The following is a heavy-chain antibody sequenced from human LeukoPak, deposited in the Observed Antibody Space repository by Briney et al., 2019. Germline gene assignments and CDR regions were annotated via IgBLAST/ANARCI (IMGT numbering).Heavy chain of an antibody. Sequence: GGSLRLSCVASGFTIHNDLMHWVRQAPGKGLVWVSQASPDGSVTSYADSVKGRFTISRDNAKSTLYLQMNSLTAEDTAVYFCARDVRRPDVYWGQGTLVTVSS. J-gene: IGHJ4*02. CDR2: ASPDGSVT. CDR1: GFTIHNDL. CDR3: ARDVRRPDVY. D-gene: IGHD3-16*01. V-gene: IGHV3-74*01.